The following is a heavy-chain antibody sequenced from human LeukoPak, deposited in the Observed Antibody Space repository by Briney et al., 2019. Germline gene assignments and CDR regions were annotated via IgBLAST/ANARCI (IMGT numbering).Heavy chain of an antibody. CDR2: TYYSGST. D-gene: IGHD3-22*01. Sequence: SHTLSLPCTVSGGSISSGDYYWSWIRHPPGKGLEWISYTYYSGSTYYNPFLKSRVTISVDTSKNQFSLKLSSGTAAGTAVYYCARAYYYDSSGHYTNWFDPWGQGTRVTVSS. CDR1: GGSISSGDYY. J-gene: IGHJ5*02. V-gene: IGHV4-30-4*08. CDR3: ARAYYYDSSGHYTNWFDP.